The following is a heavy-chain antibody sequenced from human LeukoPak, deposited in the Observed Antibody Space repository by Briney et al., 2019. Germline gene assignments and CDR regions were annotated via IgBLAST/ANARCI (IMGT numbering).Heavy chain of an antibody. CDR2: ITSTSSHI. CDR3: ARDLSPVVRASPMGY. V-gene: IGHV3-48*02. CDR1: GFTFSTYS. Sequence: GGSLRLSCAASGFTFSTYSVNWVRQAPGKGLEWLAYITSTSSHIYIADSVKGRFTISRDNTKNPLYLQMNSLRDDDTAVYYCARDLSPVVRASPMGYWGQGTPVTVPS. J-gene: IGHJ4*02. D-gene: IGHD3-10*01.